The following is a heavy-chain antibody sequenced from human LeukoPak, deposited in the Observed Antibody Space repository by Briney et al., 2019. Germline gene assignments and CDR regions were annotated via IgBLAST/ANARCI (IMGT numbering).Heavy chain of an antibody. CDR2: ISYDGSNK. Sequence: GGSLRLSCAASGFTFSSYAMHWVRQAPGKGLEWVAVISYDGSNKYYADSVKGRFTISRDNSKNTLYLQMNSLRAEDTAVYYCARDHVVVPAAMAGGGWRSYYLDYWGQGTLVTVSS. J-gene: IGHJ4*02. CDR1: GFTFSSYA. D-gene: IGHD2-2*01. V-gene: IGHV3-30-3*01. CDR3: ARDHVVVPAAMAGGGWRSYYLDY.